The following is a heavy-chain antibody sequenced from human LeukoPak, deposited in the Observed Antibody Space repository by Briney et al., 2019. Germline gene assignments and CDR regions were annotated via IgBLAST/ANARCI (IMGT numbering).Heavy chain of an antibody. V-gene: IGHV1-8*03. CDR3: ARGGYSYGYGQYYFDY. Sequence: ASVKVSCKASGYTFTSYDINWVRQATGQGLEWMGWMNPNSGNTGYAQKFQGRVTITRNTSVSTAYMELSSLRSEDTAVYYCARGGYSYGYGQYYFDYWGQGTLVTVSS. CDR2: MNPNSGNT. CDR1: GYTFTSYD. J-gene: IGHJ4*02. D-gene: IGHD5-18*01.